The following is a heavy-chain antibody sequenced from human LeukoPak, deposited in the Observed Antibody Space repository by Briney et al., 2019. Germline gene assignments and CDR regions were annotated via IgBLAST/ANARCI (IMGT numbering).Heavy chain of an antibody. CDR1: GFTFSSYS. J-gene: IGHJ1*01. CDR2: ISSSSSYI. CDR3: ARQVYGDYVEYFQH. V-gene: IGHV3-21*01. Sequence: PGGSLRLSCAASGFTFSSYSMNWVRQAPGKGLEWVSSISSSSSYIYYADSVKGRFTISRDNAKNSLYLQMSSLRAEDTAVYYCARQVYGDYVEYFQHWGQGTLVTVSS. D-gene: IGHD4-17*01.